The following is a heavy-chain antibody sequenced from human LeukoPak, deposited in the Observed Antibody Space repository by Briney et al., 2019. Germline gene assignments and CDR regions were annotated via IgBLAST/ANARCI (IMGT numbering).Heavy chain of an antibody. Sequence: SETLSLTCTVSGYSINSGYYWGWIRQPPGKGLEWIGITYHGGSTYYNPSLKSRVTISLDTSKNQFSLKLSSVTAADTAVYYCARARWTTYYYLQSFDYWGQGTLVTVSS. J-gene: IGHJ4*02. CDR1: GYSINSGYY. CDR3: ARARWTTYYYLQSFDY. CDR2: TYHGGST. V-gene: IGHV4-38-2*02. D-gene: IGHD1-26*01.